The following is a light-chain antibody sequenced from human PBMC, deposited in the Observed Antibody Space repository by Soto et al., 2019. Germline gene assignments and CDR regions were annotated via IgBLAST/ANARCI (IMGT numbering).Light chain of an antibody. V-gene: IGKV3-15*01. CDR1: QSVTSN. Sequence: EIVLTQPPATLSVSPGERATLSCRASQSVTSNLAWYQQKPGQAPRLLIYGASTRATGIPARFSGSGSGTEFTLTISSLQSEDLAVYYCQQYNNWPRTFGQGTKVDIK. CDR3: QQYNNWPRT. J-gene: IGKJ1*01. CDR2: GAS.